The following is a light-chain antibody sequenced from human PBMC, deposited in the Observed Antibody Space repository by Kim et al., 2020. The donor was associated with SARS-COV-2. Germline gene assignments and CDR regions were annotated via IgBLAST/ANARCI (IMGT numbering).Light chain of an antibody. CDR1: RHINKY. J-gene: IGKJ5*01. CDR3: QQYENNPIT. CDR2: DAS. V-gene: IGKV1-33*01. Sequence: EIQMTQSPSSLSASVGDSVTITCRASRHINKYLNWYQQKPGKAPKLLISDASNLQTGLPSRFSGRGSGTEFTLSINSLQPEDIATYYCQQYENNPITFGQGTRLEIK.